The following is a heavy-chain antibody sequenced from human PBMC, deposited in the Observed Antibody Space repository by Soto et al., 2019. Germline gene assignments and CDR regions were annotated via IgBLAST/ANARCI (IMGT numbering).Heavy chain of an antibody. Sequence: GGSLRLSCEASGITFRSHAMSWFRQAPGKGLEWVGFIRSKAYGGTTEYAASVKGRFTISRDDSKSIAYLQMNSLKTEDTAVYYCTRSGYSYGYFDYWGQGTLVTVSS. CDR3: TRSGYSYGYFDY. CDR2: IRSKAYGGTT. J-gene: IGHJ4*02. V-gene: IGHV3-49*03. CDR1: GITFRSHA. D-gene: IGHD5-18*01.